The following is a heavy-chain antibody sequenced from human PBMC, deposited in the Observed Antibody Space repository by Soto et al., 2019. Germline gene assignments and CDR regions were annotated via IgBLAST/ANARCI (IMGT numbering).Heavy chain of an antibody. CDR2: IDSSTKYT. V-gene: IGHV3-11*05. Sequence: QVQLVESGGGLVRPGGSLRLSCEASGFTFRDYYITWFRQAPGKGLKWLSYIDSSTKYTNYADSVKGRFTISRDNAKNSLYLQMNSLSADDTAVYYCAREYYYTMDVWGQGTVVTVSS. CDR1: GFTFRDYY. J-gene: IGHJ6*02. CDR3: AREYYYTMDV.